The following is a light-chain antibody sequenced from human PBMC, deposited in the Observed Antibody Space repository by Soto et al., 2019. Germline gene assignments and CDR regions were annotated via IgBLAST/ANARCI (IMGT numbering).Light chain of an antibody. V-gene: IGKV3-15*01. Sequence: EIVMTQSPATLSLSPVQRATLSCRASQSVSSKLAWYQQRPGQAPRLLIYSASTRATGIPARLSGSGSGTEFTLTISSLQSEDFAVYYCHQYNHWLTWTFGQGTKVDI. CDR2: SAS. CDR3: HQYNHWLTWT. CDR1: QSVSSK. J-gene: IGKJ1*01.